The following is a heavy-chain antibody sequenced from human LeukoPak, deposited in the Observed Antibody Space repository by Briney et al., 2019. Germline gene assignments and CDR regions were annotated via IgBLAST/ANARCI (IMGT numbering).Heavy chain of an antibody. CDR3: AASAYYVAAADAY. D-gene: IGHD3-22*01. CDR2: ISTGSSTT. CDR1: EFAFSTYN. Sequence: PGGSLRLSCAASEFAFSTYNMNWVRQAPGKGLEWVSYISTGSSTTYYADSVKGRFTISRDYSSNTLYLQMNSLRAEDTALYYCAASAYYVAAADAYWGQGTLVTVSS. V-gene: IGHV3-48*01. J-gene: IGHJ4*02.